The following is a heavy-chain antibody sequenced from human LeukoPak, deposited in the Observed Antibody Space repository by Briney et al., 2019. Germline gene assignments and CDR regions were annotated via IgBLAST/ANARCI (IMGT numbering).Heavy chain of an antibody. CDR1: GYTLTELS. CDR2: FDPEDGET. CDR3: GRHSSSWYGPRHAFDI. J-gene: IGHJ3*02. D-gene: IGHD6-13*01. V-gene: IGHV1-24*01. Sequence: ASVKVSCKVSGYTLTELSMHWVRQAPGKGLEWMGGFDPEDGETIYAQKFQGRVTMTEDTSTDTAYMELSSLRSEDTAVYYCGRHSSSWYGPRHAFDIWGQGTMVTVSS.